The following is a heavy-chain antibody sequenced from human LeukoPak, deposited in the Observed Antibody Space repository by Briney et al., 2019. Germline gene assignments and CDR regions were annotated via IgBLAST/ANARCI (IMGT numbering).Heavy chain of an antibody. J-gene: IGHJ4*02. CDR3: AGPPIAAAGAPTFDY. V-gene: IGHV4-39*07. CDR1: GGSISSSSYY. D-gene: IGHD6-13*01. CDR2: IYYSGST. Sequence: SETLSLTCTVSGGSISSSSYYWGWIRQPPGKGLEWIGSIYYSGSTYYNPSLKSRVTISVDTSKNQFSLKLSSVTAADTAVYYCAGPPIAAAGAPTFDYWGQGTLVTVSS.